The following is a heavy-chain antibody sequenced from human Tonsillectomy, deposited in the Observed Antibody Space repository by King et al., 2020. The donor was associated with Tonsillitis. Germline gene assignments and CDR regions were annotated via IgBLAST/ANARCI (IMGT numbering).Heavy chain of an antibody. J-gene: IGHJ4*02. CDR3: ARDQAIGSPFDC. D-gene: IGHD1-26*01. CDR2: IYYSGNT. CDR1: GASISSGDDY. Sequence: QLQESGPGLVKPSQTLSLTCTVSGASISSGDDYWSWIRQPPGKGLEWVGYIYYSGNTYYNPSLKSRVTLSVDTSKNQFSLKLSSVTAADTAVYYCARDQAIGSPFDCWGQGTLVTVSS. V-gene: IGHV4-30-4*01.